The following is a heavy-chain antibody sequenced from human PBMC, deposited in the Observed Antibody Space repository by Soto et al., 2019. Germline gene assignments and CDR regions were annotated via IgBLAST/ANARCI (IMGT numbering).Heavy chain of an antibody. D-gene: IGHD6-25*01. CDR3: ARHGGYKLYY. Sequence: QVQLQESGPGLVKPSGTLSLTCAVSGGSIISGTWWSWVRQAPGKGLEWIAQISYRGTTDYNPSLKRRVTISLDKSRSQLSLKRTFVTAADKAAYYCARHGGYKLYYWSQGTLVTVSS. V-gene: IGHV4-4*02. J-gene: IGHJ4*02. CDR2: ISYRGTT. CDR1: GGSIISGTW.